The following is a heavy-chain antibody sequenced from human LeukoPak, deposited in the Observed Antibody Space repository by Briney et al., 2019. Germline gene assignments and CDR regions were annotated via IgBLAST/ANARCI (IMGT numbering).Heavy chain of an antibody. CDR1: GGSISSYY. CDR2: TYQGGST. D-gene: IGHD6-19*01. J-gene: IGHJ4*02. Sequence: SETLSLTCTVSGGSISSYYWNWIRQPPGKGLEWIGLTYQGGSTNYNPSLKSRGTISIDTSKNHFYLQLNSVTAADTAVYYCARHAPAVTGTGYFDYWGQGTLVAVSS. CDR3: ARHAPAVTGTGYFDY. V-gene: IGHV4-59*08.